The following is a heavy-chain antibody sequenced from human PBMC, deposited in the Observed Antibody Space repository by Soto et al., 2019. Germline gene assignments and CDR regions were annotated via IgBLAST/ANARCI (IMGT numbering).Heavy chain of an antibody. D-gene: IGHD3-22*01. Sequence: GGSLRLSCAASGFTFSSYSMNWVRQAPGKGLEWVSSISSSSSYIYYADSVKGRFTISRDNATNSLYLQMNSLRAEDTAVYYCARSQYYYDSSGYSGGAFDIWGQGTMVTVSS. CDR3: ARSQYYYDSSGYSGGAFDI. CDR2: ISSSSSYI. J-gene: IGHJ3*02. V-gene: IGHV3-21*01. CDR1: GFTFSSYS.